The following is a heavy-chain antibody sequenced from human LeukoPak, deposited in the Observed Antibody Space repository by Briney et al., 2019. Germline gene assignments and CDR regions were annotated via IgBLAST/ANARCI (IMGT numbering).Heavy chain of an antibody. CDR1: GFTFSSYA. V-gene: IGHV3-30-3*01. Sequence: GGSLRLSCAASGFTFSSYAMHWVRQAPGKGLEWVAVISYDGSNKYYADSVKGRFTVSRDNSKNTLYLQMNSLRAEDTAVYYCARSAGRDSYYYYGMDVWGQGTTVTVSS. CDR3: ARSAGRDSYYYYGMDV. D-gene: IGHD3-22*01. J-gene: IGHJ6*02. CDR2: ISYDGSNK.